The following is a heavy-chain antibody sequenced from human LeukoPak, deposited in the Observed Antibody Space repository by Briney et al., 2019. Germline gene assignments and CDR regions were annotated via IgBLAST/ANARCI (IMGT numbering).Heavy chain of an antibody. CDR3: AKILYSSNIDY. Sequence: PSETLSLTCTVSGGSISSVSYYWGWIRQPPGKGLECVGSIFYTGRSYYNPSLKRRVTISVDTSKNQFSLKLSSVTAADTAVYYCAKILYSSNIDYWGQGTLVTVSS. CDR2: IFYTGRS. D-gene: IGHD6-19*01. J-gene: IGHJ4*02. CDR1: GGSISSVSYY. V-gene: IGHV4-39*07.